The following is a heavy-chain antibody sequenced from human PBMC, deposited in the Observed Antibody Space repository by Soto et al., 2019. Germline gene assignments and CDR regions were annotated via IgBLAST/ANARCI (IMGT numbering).Heavy chain of an antibody. CDR2: ISSSSSTI. D-gene: IGHD3-22*01. CDR1: GFTFSSYS. J-gene: IGHJ4*02. CDR3: ARDPTYFYDSSGYYDF. Sequence: GGSLRLSCAASGFTFSSYSMSWVRQAPGKGLEWVSYISSSSSTIYYADSVKGRFTISRDNAKNSLYLQMNSLRAEDTAVYYCARDPTYFYDSSGYYDFWGQGT. V-gene: IGHV3-48*01.